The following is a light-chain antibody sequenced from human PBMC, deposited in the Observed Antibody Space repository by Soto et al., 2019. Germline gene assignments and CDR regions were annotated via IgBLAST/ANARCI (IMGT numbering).Light chain of an antibody. Sequence: IVMTQSPATLSVSPGEGVTLSCRASENVGTNLAWYQQKPGQAPRLLMYGSSTRATGIPATFSGSGSGTEFTLTISSLQSEESAVYYCQQYGSSPKWTVGQGTKVEIK. CDR1: ENVGTN. V-gene: IGKV3D-15*01. CDR2: GSS. J-gene: IGKJ1*01. CDR3: QQYGSSPKWT.